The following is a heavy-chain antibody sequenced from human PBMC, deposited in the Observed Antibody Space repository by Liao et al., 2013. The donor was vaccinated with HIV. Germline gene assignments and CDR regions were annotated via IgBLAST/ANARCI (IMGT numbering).Heavy chain of an antibody. D-gene: IGHD3-10*01. Sequence: QVQLQESGPGLVKPSQTLSLTCTVSGGSISSGSYYWSWIRQPAGKGLEWIGRIYTSGSTKDNPSLRSRVTISVDTSKNQFSLKLSSVTAADTAVYYCARDLPMVSRRFDYWGQGTLVTVSS. CDR2: IYTSGST. CDR3: ARDLPMVSRRFDY. V-gene: IGHV4-61*02. J-gene: IGHJ4*02. CDR1: GGSISSGSYY.